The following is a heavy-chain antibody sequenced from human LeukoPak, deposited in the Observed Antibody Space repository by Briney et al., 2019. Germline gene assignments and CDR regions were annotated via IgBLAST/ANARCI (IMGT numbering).Heavy chain of an antibody. Sequence: ASVKVSCKASGYTFTSYGISWVRQAPGQGLEWMGWISAHNGNTNYAQKLQGRVTMTTDTSTSTAYMELRSLRSDDTAVYYCARDPVAYYDYVWGSYRWDYYFDYWGQGTLVTVSS. V-gene: IGHV1-18*01. CDR2: ISAHNGNT. D-gene: IGHD3-16*02. CDR3: ARDPVAYYDYVWGSYRWDYYFDY. CDR1: GYTFTSYG. J-gene: IGHJ4*02.